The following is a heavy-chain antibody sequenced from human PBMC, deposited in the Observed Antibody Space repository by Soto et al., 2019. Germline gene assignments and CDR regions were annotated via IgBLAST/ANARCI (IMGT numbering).Heavy chain of an antibody. Sequence: GGSLRLSCTASGLTFGDYAMSWFRQAPGKGLEWVGFIRSKAYGGTTEYAASVKGRFTISRDDSKSIAYLQMNSLKTEDTAVYYCTRESNGDYSDAFAIWGQGTMVTV. CDR3: TRESNGDYSDAFAI. CDR2: IRSKAYGGTT. D-gene: IGHD4-17*01. J-gene: IGHJ3*02. CDR1: GLTFGDYA. V-gene: IGHV3-49*03.